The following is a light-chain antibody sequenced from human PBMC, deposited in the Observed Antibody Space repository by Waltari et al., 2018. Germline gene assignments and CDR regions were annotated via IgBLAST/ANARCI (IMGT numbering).Light chain of an antibody. CDR1: QSVCRY. CDR3: QHYVRLPVT. CDR2: GAS. Sequence: CRAGQSVCRYLGWYQQRPCQAPRLLIYGASNRATGIPDRFSGSGSGTDFSLTISRRDPEDFAVYYCQHYVRLPVTFGHGTKVEIK. J-gene: IGKJ1*01. V-gene: IGKV3-20*01.